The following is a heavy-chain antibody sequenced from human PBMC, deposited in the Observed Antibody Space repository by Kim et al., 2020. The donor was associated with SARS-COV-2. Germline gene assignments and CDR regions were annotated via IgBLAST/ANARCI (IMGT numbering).Heavy chain of an antibody. CDR1: GFTFSSYW. V-gene: IGHV3-7*03. J-gene: IGHJ4*02. Sequence: GGSLRLSCAASGFTFSSYWMTWLRQSPGKGLEWMAIMNQDGSKKSYVDSVEGRFTISRDNAKNSLYLQMHSLRAEDTAIYYCARDVSYGRHDYLGQGTLVTVSS. CDR2: MNQDGSKK. D-gene: IGHD2-8*01. CDR3: ARDVSYGRHDY.